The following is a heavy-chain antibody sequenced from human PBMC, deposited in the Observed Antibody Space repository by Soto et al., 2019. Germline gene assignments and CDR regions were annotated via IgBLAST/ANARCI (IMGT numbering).Heavy chain of an antibody. CDR1: GYTLTSYG. CDR3: ARDQYYDILTGYYKDYYYGMDV. D-gene: IGHD3-9*01. Sequence: QVQLVQSGAEVKKPGASVKVSCKASGYTLTSYGISWVRQAPGQGLEWMGWISAYNGNTNYAQKLQGRVTMTTDTSTSTAYMELRSLRADDTAVYYCARDQYYDILTGYYKDYYYGMDVWGQGTTVTVSS. J-gene: IGHJ6*02. V-gene: IGHV1-18*01. CDR2: ISAYNGNT.